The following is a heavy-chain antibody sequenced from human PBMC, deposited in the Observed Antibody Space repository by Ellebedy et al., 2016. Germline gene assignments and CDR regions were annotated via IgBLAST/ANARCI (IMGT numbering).Heavy chain of an antibody. CDR1: GYSISSSFY. D-gene: IGHD3-3*01. V-gene: IGHV4-38-2*02. Sequence: SETLSLTXSVSGYSISSSFYWGWIRPPPGKGLEWLVNIYHSGITSYNPSLKSRVTISVDTSKNQFSLKLSSVTAADTAVYYCARGQREYDFWSGYPPLYYYYMDVWGKGTTVTVSS. CDR2: IYHSGIT. J-gene: IGHJ6*03. CDR3: ARGQREYDFWSGYPPLYYYYMDV.